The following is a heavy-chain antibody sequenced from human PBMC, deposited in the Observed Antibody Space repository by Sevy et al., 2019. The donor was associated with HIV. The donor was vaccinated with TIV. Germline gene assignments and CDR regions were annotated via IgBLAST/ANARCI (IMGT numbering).Heavy chain of an antibody. CDR3: ARDRKVVLVVYAIPFDAFDI. V-gene: IGHV3-30*02. D-gene: IGHD2-8*02. J-gene: IGHJ3*02. Sequence: GGSLRLSCAASGFTFSYYGIHWVRQAPGKGLEWVAFITYDGSNKHYADSVKGRFTISRDISENTLYLQMNSLRAEDTAMYYCARDRKVVLVVYAIPFDAFDIWGQGTLVTVSS. CDR1: GFTFSYYG. CDR2: ITYDGSNK.